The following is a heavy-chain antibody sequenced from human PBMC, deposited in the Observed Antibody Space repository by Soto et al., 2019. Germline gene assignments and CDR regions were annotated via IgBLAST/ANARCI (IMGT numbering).Heavy chain of an antibody. CDR3: ARQGFLEWPYY. V-gene: IGHV4-59*08. CDR1: GGSISSYY. D-gene: IGHD3-3*01. J-gene: IGHJ4*02. Sequence: LSLTCTVSGGSISSYYWSWIRQPPGKGLEWIGYIYYSGSTNYNPSLKSRVTISVDTSKNQFSLKLSSVTAADTAVYYCARQGFLEWPYYWGQGTLVTVSS. CDR2: IYYSGST.